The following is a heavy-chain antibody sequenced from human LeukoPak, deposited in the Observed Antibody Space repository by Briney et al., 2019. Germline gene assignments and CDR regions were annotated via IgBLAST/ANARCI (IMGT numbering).Heavy chain of an antibody. CDR3: AKESGWYAPGAFDY. D-gene: IGHD6-19*01. CDR1: VFTFSSYA. CDR2: TSGSGGST. J-gene: IGHJ4*02. V-gene: IGHV3-23*01. Sequence: GGSLILSCAASVFTFSSYAMSWVRQALGKGLEWVSATSGSGGSTYYAYSVKGRFTISRDNSKNTLYLQMNSLRAEDTAVYYCAKESGWYAPGAFDYWGQGTLVTVSS.